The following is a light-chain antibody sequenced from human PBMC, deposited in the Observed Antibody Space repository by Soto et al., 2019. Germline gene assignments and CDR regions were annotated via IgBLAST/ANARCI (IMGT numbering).Light chain of an antibody. CDR2: DAS. J-gene: IGKJ1*01. Sequence: DIQMTQSTSTLSASVGDTVTVTCRASQSISSWLAWYQQKPGRAPKLLIYDASSLQSGVPSRFSGSGSGTEFTLTISSLQPDDFATYYCQHYKSYSQAFGQGTKVDIK. CDR3: QHYKSYSQA. V-gene: IGKV1-5*01. CDR1: QSISSW.